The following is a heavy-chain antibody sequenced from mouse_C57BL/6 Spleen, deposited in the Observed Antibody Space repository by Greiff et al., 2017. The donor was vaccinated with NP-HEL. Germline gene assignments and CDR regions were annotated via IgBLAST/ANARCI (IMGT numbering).Heavy chain of an antibody. D-gene: IGHD2-3*01. CDR2: IYPGDGDT. V-gene: IGHV1-82*01. Sequence: VQLQQSGPELVKPGASVKISCKASGYAFSSSWMNWVKQRPGKGLEWIGRIYPGDGDTNYNGKFKGKATLTADKSSSTAYMQLSSLTSEDSAVYFCARDQIYDGYWYYAMDYWGQGTSVTVSS. CDR1: GYAFSSSW. CDR3: ARDQIYDGYWYYAMDY. J-gene: IGHJ4*01.